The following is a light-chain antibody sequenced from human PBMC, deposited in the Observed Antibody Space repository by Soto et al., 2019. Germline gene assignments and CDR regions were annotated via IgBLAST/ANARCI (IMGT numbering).Light chain of an antibody. CDR2: WAS. CDR3: HQYYSSRAWT. J-gene: IGKJ1*01. CDR1: QTILYSSNNKNY. Sequence: DIVMTQSPDSLAVSLGERATINCKSSQTILYSSNNKNYLTWYQQKPGQPPKPLIYWASTRESGVPDRFSGSGSGTDFTLTISSLQAEDVAVYYCHQYYSSRAWTFGQGTKVEIK. V-gene: IGKV4-1*01.